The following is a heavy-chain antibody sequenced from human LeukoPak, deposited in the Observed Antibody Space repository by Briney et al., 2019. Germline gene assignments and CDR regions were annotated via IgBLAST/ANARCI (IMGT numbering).Heavy chain of an antibody. J-gene: IGHJ5*02. V-gene: IGHV3-7*01. Sequence: GGSLRLSCAASGFTFSRYWISWVRQAPGKGLEWVANIKPDGTEKNYVDSVKGRFTISRDNAKNSLFLQMNSLRAEDTAVYYCAKDRVGYSYGHNWFDPWGQGTLVTVSS. D-gene: IGHD5-18*01. CDR1: GFTFSRYW. CDR2: IKPDGTEK. CDR3: AKDRVGYSYGHNWFDP.